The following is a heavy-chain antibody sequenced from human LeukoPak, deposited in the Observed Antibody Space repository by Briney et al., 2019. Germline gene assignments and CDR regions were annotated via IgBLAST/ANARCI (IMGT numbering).Heavy chain of an antibody. CDR3: AKIHQNRVVVGAKGAFDI. Sequence: GGSLRLSCAASGFTVSSNYMSWVRQSSGKGLEWVSGIGSSGGGTYYADSVKGRFTISRDTSKDTVYLQMDSLRAEDTAIYYCAKIHQNRVVVGAKGAFDIWGQGTVVTVSS. CDR1: GFTVSSNY. CDR2: IGSSGGGT. J-gene: IGHJ3*02. V-gene: IGHV3-53*01. D-gene: IGHD2-15*01.